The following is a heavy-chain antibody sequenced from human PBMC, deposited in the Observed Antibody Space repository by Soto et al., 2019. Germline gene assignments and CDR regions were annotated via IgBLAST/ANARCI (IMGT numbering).Heavy chain of an antibody. CDR1: GYTFTSYY. Sequence: ASVKVSCKASGYTFTSYYMHWVGQAAGQGRAGMGIINPSGASTSDAQKFQGSVTMTRATSTSTAYMDLSRLRSADTAVYSCAREILTGRDYWGQGTLVTVSS. CDR3: AREILTGRDY. V-gene: IGHV1-46*01. J-gene: IGHJ4*02. CDR2: INPSGAST.